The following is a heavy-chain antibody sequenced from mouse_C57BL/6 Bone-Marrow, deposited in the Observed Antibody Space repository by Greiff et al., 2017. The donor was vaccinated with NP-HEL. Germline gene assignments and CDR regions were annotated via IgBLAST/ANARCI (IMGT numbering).Heavy chain of an antibody. J-gene: IGHJ2*01. CDR2: INPNNGGY. Sequence: EVQLQQSGPELVKPGASVKMSCKASGYTFTDYNMHWVKQSPGKSLEWIGYINPNNGGYSNNQKFKVKATLTVNKSCSTAYMELLSLTSEDSAVYNCARFPIYYGYYFDYWGQGTTLTVSS. CDR3: ARFPIYYGYYFDY. D-gene: IGHD2-2*01. V-gene: IGHV1-22*01. CDR1: GYTFTDYN.